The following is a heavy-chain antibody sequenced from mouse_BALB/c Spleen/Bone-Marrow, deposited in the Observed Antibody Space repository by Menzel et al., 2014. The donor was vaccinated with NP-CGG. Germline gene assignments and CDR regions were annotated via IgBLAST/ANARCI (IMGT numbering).Heavy chain of an antibody. J-gene: IGHJ2*01. Sequence: VQLVESGPGLVAPSQSLSITCTVSGFSLTSYGVHWVRQPPGKGLEWLGVIWAGGSTDYNSALMSRLSISKDNPKSQVFLKMNSLRTDDTAMYYCARERPNYFDNWGQGTVLTVSS. V-gene: IGHV2-9*02. CDR3: ARERPNYFDN. CDR1: GFSLTSYG. CDR2: IWAGGST.